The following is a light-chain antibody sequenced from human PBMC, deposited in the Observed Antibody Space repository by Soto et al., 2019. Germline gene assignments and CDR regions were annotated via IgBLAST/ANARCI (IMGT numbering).Light chain of an antibody. CDR2: EVS. V-gene: IGLV2-14*01. Sequence: QSALTQPASVSGSPGQSITISCTGTSSDVGGYNYVSWYQQHPGKAPKLMIYEVSNRPSGVSNRFSGSKSGNTASLTISGLQADDEADYYCSSYTSSSTYVFRTGTKLTVL. J-gene: IGLJ1*01. CDR1: SSDVGGYNY. CDR3: SSYTSSSTYV.